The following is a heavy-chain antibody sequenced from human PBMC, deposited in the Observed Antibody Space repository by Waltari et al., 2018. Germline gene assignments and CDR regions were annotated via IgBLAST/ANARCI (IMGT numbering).Heavy chain of an antibody. Sequence: QVHLQESGPGLVKPSETLSLTCDVSGVSIQSSSYWGWVRPSPGKGLEWIGNVFRSGTTSSTPSLSSRITMSVDTSKNQFSLKLKSVTAADSAIYYCASEYGGSYFDYWGQGVRVNVSS. CDR1: GVSIQSSSY. CDR2: VFRSGTT. D-gene: IGHD3-16*01. J-gene: IGHJ4*02. V-gene: IGHV4-38-2*01. CDR3: ASEYGGSYFDY.